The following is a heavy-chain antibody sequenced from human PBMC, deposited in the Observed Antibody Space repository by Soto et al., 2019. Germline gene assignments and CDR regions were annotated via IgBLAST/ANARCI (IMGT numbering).Heavy chain of an antibody. V-gene: IGHV1-46*01. CDR1: GYIFTSYY. Sequence: ASVKVSCKASGYIFTSYYMHWVRQAPGQGLEWLGLINPSGGSTRYAQKFQGRVTMTRDTSTSTVYMELSSLRSEDTAVYYCAGELVNSLYFAMDVWGQGTTVTVSS. D-gene: IGHD1-20*01. CDR2: INPSGGST. J-gene: IGHJ6*02. CDR3: AGELVNSLYFAMDV.